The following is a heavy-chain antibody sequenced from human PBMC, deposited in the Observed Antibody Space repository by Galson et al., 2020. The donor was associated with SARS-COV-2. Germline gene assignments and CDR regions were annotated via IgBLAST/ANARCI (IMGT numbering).Heavy chain of an antibody. V-gene: IGHV4-34*01. CDR2: INHSGST. J-gene: IGHJ3*02. D-gene: IGHD5-12*01. CDR1: GGSFSLYY. CDR3: ARDGEWLQPRDAFDI. Sequence: SETLSLTCAVYGGSFSLYYWTWIRQPPGKGLEWIGEINHSGSTNYNPSLKSRVTISVDTSNNQFSLKLSSVTAADTAVYYCARDGEWLQPRDAFDIWGQGTTVTVSS.